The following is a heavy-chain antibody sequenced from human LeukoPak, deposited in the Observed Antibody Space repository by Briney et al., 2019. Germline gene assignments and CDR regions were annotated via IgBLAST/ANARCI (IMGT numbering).Heavy chain of an antibody. J-gene: IGHJ4*02. V-gene: IGHV1-69*06. D-gene: IGHD2-2*01. Sequence: ASVKVSFKASGGTLSSYAISWVRQAPGQGLEWMGGIIPIFGTANYAQKFQGRVTITADKSTSTAYMELSSLRSEDTAVYYCARDLGYCSSTSCPDYWGQGTLVTGSS. CDR1: GGTLSSYA. CDR3: ARDLGYCSSTSCPDY. CDR2: IIPIFGTA.